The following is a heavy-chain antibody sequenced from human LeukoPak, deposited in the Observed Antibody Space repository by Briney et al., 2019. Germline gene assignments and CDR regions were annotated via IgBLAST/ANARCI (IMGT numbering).Heavy chain of an antibody. CDR3: ARGRLITMVRGVIPFDY. CDR1: GRSFRGYY. D-gene: IGHD3-10*01. V-gene: IGHV4-34*01. CDR2: INHSGST. J-gene: IGHJ4*02. Sequence: SETLSLTCAIYGRSFRGYYWNWIRQPPGKGLEWIGEINHSGSTNYNPSLKSRVTISVDTSKNQFSLKVTSVTAADTAVYYCARGRLITMVRGVIPFDYWGQGTLVTVSS.